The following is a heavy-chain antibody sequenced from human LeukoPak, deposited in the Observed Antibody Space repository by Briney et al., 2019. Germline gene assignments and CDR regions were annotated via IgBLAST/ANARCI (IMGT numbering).Heavy chain of an antibody. V-gene: IGHV4-34*01. CDR1: GGSFSGYY. CDR2: INHSGST. Sequence: SETLSLTCAVYGGSFSGYYWSRIRQPPGKELEWIGEINHSGSTNYNPSLKSRVTISVDTSKNQFSLKLSSVTAADTAVYYCASQLKGYSYGWRIDYWGQGTLVTVSS. CDR3: ASQLKGYSYGWRIDY. J-gene: IGHJ4*02. D-gene: IGHD5-18*01.